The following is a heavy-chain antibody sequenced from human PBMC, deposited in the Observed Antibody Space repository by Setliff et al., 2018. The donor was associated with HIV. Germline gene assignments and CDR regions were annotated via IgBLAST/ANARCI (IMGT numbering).Heavy chain of an antibody. D-gene: IGHD2-21*02. J-gene: IGHJ5*01. Sequence: GGSLRLSCAASGFTFSHAWMSWVRQVPGKGLEWVGHVKGEGDGGATNYAAPVMGRFIISRDDSKSTVYLQMNSLKTEDTAMYYCTPIHNYTDHCPDSWGQGTLVTVSS. CDR2: VKGEGDGGAT. CDR1: GFTFSHAW. V-gene: IGHV3-15*01. CDR3: TPIHNYTDHCPDS.